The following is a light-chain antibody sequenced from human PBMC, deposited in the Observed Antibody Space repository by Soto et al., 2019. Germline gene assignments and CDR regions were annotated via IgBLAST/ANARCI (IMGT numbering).Light chain of an antibody. CDR2: WAS. Sequence: DIVMTQSPDSLAVSLGERATINCKSSQSVLYSSNNKNYLAWYQQKPGQPPKLLIYWASTRESGVPDRFSGCGSGTDFTLTIRSLQAEDVAVYYCQQYYISPLTFGGGTKVEI. J-gene: IGKJ4*01. CDR3: QQYYISPLT. V-gene: IGKV4-1*01. CDR1: QSVLYSSNNKNY.